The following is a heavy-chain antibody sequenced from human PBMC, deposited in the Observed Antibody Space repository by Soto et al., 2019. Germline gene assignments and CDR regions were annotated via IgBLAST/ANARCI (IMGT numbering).Heavy chain of an antibody. Sequence: GGSLRLSCAASGFNVSTNYMTWVRQAPGKGLEWVSVIYSGGTTYYADSVKGRFIISRDNFKNTLYLQMNNLRAEDTALYYCARGSGSLYYFHYWGQGTLVTVSS. V-gene: IGHV3-53*01. D-gene: IGHD1-26*01. CDR3: ARGSGSLYYFHY. CDR1: GFNVSTNY. J-gene: IGHJ4*02. CDR2: IYSGGTT.